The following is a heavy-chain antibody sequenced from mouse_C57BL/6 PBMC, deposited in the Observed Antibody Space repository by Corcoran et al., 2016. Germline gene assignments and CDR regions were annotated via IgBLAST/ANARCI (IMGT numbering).Heavy chain of an antibody. D-gene: IGHD2-5*01. CDR1: GYSFTSYY. J-gene: IGHJ2*01. Sequence: QVQLQQSGPELVKPGASVKLSCKASGYSFTSYYIHWVKQRPGQGLELIGWIYPGSGNTKYNEKFKGKATLTADTSSSTAYMQLSSLTSEDSAVYYCAKGSNYLYYFDYWGQGTTLTVSS. V-gene: IGHV1-66*01. CDR3: AKGSNYLYYFDY. CDR2: IYPGSGNT.